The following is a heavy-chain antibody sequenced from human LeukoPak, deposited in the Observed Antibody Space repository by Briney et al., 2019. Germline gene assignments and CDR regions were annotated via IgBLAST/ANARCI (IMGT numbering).Heavy chain of an antibody. CDR2: INYRGST. CDR1: GRSISSSSYY. CDR3: ARRAGAYSHPYDY. V-gene: IGHV4-39*06. J-gene: IGHJ4*02. Sequence: SETLSLTCTVSGRSISSSSYYWGWIRQPPGKGLEWIGSINYRGSTYYNPSLKIRVTISVDKSKNQFTLNVNSVTAADTAVYYCARRAGAYSHPYDYWGQGTLVTVSS. D-gene: IGHD4/OR15-4a*01.